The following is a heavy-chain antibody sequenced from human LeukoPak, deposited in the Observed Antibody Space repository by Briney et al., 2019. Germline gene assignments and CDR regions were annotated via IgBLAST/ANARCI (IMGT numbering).Heavy chain of an antibody. CDR3: ARDRGVYCSSTSCSEPYFDY. D-gene: IGHD2-2*01. J-gene: IGHJ4*02. CDR2: IYHSGST. Sequence: SETLSLTCSVSGDSITSGGYYWSWIRQFPGKGLEWIGEIYHSGSTNYNPSLKSRVTISVDKFKNQFSLKLSSVTAADTAVYYCARDRGVYCSSTSCSEPYFDYWGQGTLVTVSS. V-gene: IGHV4-39*07. CDR1: GDSITSGGYY.